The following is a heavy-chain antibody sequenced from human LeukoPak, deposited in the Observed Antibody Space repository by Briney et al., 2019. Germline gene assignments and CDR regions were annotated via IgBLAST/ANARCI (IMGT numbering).Heavy chain of an antibody. D-gene: IGHD3-3*01. V-gene: IGHV1-2*06. J-gene: IGHJ4*02. CDR3: ARGGHDFWSGSNYYFDY. CDR1: GYTFTGYY. Sequence: ASVKVSCKASGYTFTGYYMHWVRQAPGQGLEWMGRINPNSGGTNYAQKFQGRVTMTRDTSISTAYMELSRLRSDDTAVYYCARGGHDFWSGSNYYFDYWGQGTQVTVSS. CDR2: INPNSGGT.